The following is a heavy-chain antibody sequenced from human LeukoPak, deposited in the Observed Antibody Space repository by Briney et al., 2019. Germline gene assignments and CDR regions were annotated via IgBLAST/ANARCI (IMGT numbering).Heavy chain of an antibody. J-gene: IGHJ4*02. CDR1: GYTFTSYA. V-gene: IGHV1-3*01. Sequence: GASVKVSCKASGYTFTSYAMHWVRQAPGQRLEWMGWINAGNGNTKYSQKFQGRVTITRDTSASTAYMELSSLRSEDTAVYYCAVGYCSGGSCYPGFDYWGQGTLVTVSS. D-gene: IGHD2-15*01. CDR3: AVGYCSGGSCYPGFDY. CDR2: INAGNGNT.